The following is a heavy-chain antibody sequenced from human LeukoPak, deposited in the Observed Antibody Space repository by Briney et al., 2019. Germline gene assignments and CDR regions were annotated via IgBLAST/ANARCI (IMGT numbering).Heavy chain of an antibody. Sequence: SVKVSCKASGGTFSSYAISWVRQAPGQGLEWMGGIIPIFGTANYAQKFQGRVTVTADESTSTAYMELSSLRSEDTAVYYCAREYIVVVPAAGRDYGMDVWGQGTTVTVSS. CDR1: GGTFSSYA. CDR3: AREYIVVVPAAGRDYGMDV. CDR2: IIPIFGTA. D-gene: IGHD2-2*01. V-gene: IGHV1-69*13. J-gene: IGHJ6*02.